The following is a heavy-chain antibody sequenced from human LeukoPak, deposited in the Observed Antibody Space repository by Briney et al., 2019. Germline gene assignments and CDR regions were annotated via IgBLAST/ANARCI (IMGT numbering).Heavy chain of an antibody. Sequence: GESLKISCNTSAYSFTSYCFGWLRRMPGIGLEWLGIIYPGDSDTRYSPSFQGQVTISADKSISTSSLQWCSLKASDTAMYYWARHTTRGYRYGRYYYSHMDVWGKGTTVTVSS. CDR3: ARHTTRGYRYGRYYYSHMDV. CDR1: AYSFTSYC. J-gene: IGHJ6*03. V-gene: IGHV5-51*01. CDR2: IYPGDSDT. D-gene: IGHD5-18*01.